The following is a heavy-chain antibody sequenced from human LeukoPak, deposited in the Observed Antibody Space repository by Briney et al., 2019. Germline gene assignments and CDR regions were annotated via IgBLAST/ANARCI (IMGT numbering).Heavy chain of an antibody. Sequence: ASVKVSCKASGGTFSSYAISWVRQAPAQGLEWMGRIIPILGIANYARKFQGRVTITADKSTSTAYMELSSLRSEDTAVYYCAREVPGDYYYGMDVWGQGTTVTVSS. CDR1: GGTFSSYA. CDR3: AREVPGDYYYGMDV. J-gene: IGHJ6*02. D-gene: IGHD3-10*01. CDR2: IIPILGIA. V-gene: IGHV1-69*04.